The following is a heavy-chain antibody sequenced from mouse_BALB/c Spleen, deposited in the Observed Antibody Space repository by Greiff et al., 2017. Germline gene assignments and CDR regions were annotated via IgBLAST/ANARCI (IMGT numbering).Heavy chain of an antibody. J-gene: IGHJ2*01. D-gene: IGHD4-1*01. CDR2: IDTSDSYT. V-gene: IGHV1-69*01. CDR1: GYTFTDYW. Sequence: QVQLQQPGAELVMPGASVKMSCKASGYTFTDYWMHWVKQRPGQGLEWIGAIDTSDSYTSYNKKFKGKATLTVDESSSTAYMQLSSLTSEDSAVYYCASSPNWDGDYWGQGTTLTVSS. CDR3: ASSPNWDGDY.